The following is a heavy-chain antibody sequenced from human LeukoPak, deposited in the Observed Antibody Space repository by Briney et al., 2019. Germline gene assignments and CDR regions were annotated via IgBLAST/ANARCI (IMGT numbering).Heavy chain of an antibody. CDR2: IRYDGSNK. D-gene: IGHD5-24*01. V-gene: IGHV3-30*02. CDR1: GFTFSSYA. Sequence: GGSLRLSCAASGFTFSSYAMHWVRQAPGKGLEWVAFIRYDGSNKYYADSVKGRFTISGDNDKESVHLQMVSQRAEDTAVYYCVRETHTMGPSFDYWGQGTLVTVSS. J-gene: IGHJ4*02. CDR3: VRETHTMGPSFDY.